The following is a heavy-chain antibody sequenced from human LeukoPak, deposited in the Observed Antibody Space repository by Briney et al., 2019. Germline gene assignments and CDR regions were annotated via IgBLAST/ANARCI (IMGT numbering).Heavy chain of an antibody. J-gene: IGHJ6*02. CDR2: ISGSGGST. Sequence: PGGSLRLSCAASGFTFSSYAMSWVRQAPGKGLEWVSAISGSGGSTYYADSVKGRFTISRDNSENTLYLQMNSLRAEDTAVYYCAKDVYGLYYYYGMDVWGQGTTVTVSS. CDR1: GFTFSSYA. D-gene: IGHD4-17*01. CDR3: AKDVYGLYYYYGMDV. V-gene: IGHV3-23*01.